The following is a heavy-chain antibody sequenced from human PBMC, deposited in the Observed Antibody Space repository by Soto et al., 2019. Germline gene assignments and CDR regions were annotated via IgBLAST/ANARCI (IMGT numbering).Heavy chain of an antibody. V-gene: IGHV3-23*01. CDR3: AKHYGDYLGFDY. J-gene: IGHJ4*02. Sequence: EVQLLESGGGLVQPGGSLRLSCAASGFTFSSYAMSWVRQAPGKRLEWVSAISGSVGSTYCADSVKGRLTISRDISKNTLYLQMNSLRAEDTAVYYCAKHYGDYLGFDYWGQGTLVTVSS. CDR1: GFTFSSYA. D-gene: IGHD4-17*01. CDR2: ISGSVGST.